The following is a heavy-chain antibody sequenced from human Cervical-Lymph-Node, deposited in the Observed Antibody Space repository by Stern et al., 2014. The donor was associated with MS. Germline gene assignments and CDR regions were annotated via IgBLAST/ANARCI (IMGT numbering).Heavy chain of an antibody. CDR3: ASSVGSTTMIQFFNY. Sequence: EDQLVESGAEVKKPGESLKISCKGSGYSFTRYWIGWVRQMPGKGLEWMGMIYPGDSDTTYSPSFQGQVTISADKSITTAYLQWSSLKTSDTAMYYCASSVGSTTMIQFFNYWGQGTLVTVSS. J-gene: IGHJ4*02. D-gene: IGHD3-22*01. V-gene: IGHV5-51*01. CDR1: GYSFTRYW. CDR2: IYPGDSDT.